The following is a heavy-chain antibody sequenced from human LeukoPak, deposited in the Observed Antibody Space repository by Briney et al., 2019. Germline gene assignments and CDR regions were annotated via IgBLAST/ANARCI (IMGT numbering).Heavy chain of an antibody. J-gene: IGHJ4*02. CDR1: GGAISSYY. V-gene: IGHV4-59*01. CDR2: IYYSGGT. CDR3: ARDGLYDSSGYYMDS. D-gene: IGHD3-22*01. Sequence: PSETLSLTCIVSGGAISSYYWSWIRQSPGKGLEWIGYIYYSGGTKYNPSLMSRVTISVDRARNQFSLTLTSVTAADTAVYYCARDGLYDSSGYYMDSWGQGTPVIVSS.